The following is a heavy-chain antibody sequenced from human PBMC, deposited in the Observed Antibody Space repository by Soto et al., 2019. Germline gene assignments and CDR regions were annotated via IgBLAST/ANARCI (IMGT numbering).Heavy chain of an antibody. CDR2: IYYSGTT. CDR3: ARDPAP. Sequence: SETLSLTCTVSGDSITSNSYFWAWIRQPPGKGLEWIGSIYYSGTTYYNPSLKSRVTISVGRSKNQFSLKLTSVTAADTAVYYCARDPAPWGQGTLVTVSS. J-gene: IGHJ5*02. CDR1: GDSITSNSYF. V-gene: IGHV4-39*07.